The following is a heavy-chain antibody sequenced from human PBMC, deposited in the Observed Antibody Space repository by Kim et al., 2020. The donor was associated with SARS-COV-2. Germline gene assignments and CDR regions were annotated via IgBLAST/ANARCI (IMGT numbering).Heavy chain of an antibody. CDR2: LFYSGSA. V-gene: IGHV4-31*03. CDR1: GGSFSSGPYF. Sequence: SETLSLTCTVSGGSFSSGPYFWTWIRQHPGKGLEWIGYLFYSGSAYYNPSLKSRVAISMDTSKNQFSLQLNSVTAADTAVYYCARDLGATTEMAFGSWG. D-gene: IGHD4-4*01. J-gene: IGHJ4*01. CDR3: ARDLGATTEMAFGS.